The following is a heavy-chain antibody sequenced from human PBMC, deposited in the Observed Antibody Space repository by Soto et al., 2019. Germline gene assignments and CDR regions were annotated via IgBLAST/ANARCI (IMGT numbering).Heavy chain of an antibody. D-gene: IGHD2-8*01. CDR1: GFTFSTYT. CDR2: VSGSGGST. Sequence: EVQLLESGGGLVQPGGSLRLSCAASGFTFSTYTMTWVRQAPGKGLEWVSGVSGSGGSTYYAGSVKGRFTISRDNSKNTLYRQVSSLRAEDRAVYYCAKCPFPVWASNRLYFDYWCQGSLVSVAS. V-gene: IGHV3-23*01. J-gene: IGHJ4*02. CDR3: AKCPFPVWASNRLYFDY.